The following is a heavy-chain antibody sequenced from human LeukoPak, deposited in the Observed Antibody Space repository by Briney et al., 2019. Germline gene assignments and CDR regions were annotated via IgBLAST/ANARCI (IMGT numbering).Heavy chain of an antibody. D-gene: IGHD3-10*01. CDR1: GGSFSGYY. CDR3: ADSGGY. V-gene: IGHV4-34*01. Sequence: PSETLSPTCAVYGGSFSGYYWSWIRQPPGKGLEWIGEINHSGSTNYNPSLKSRVTISVDTSKNQFSLQPTSVTAADTAVYYCADSGGYWGQGTLVTVSS. CDR2: INHSGST. J-gene: IGHJ4*02.